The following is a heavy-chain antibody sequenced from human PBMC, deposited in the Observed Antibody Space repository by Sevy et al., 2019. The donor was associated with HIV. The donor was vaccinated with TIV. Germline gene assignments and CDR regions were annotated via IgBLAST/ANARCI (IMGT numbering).Heavy chain of an antibody. CDR1: GFTFSSYA. D-gene: IGHD2-2*01. Sequence: GGSLRLSCSASGFTFSSYAMHWVRQAPGKGLDYVSAISSNGGSTYYADSVKGRFTISRDNSKNTLYLQMSSLRAEDTAVYYCVKANYCSSTSCSYDYWGQGTLVTVSS. V-gene: IGHV3-64D*06. CDR2: ISSNGGST. J-gene: IGHJ4*02. CDR3: VKANYCSSTSCSYDY.